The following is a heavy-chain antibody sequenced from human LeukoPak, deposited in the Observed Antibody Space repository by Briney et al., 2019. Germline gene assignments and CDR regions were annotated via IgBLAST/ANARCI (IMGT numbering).Heavy chain of an antibody. Sequence: SETLSLTCAVSGGSISSGGYSWSWIRQPPGKGLEWIGYIYHSGSTYYNPSLKSRVTISVDRSKNQFSLKLSSVTAADTAVYYCARDWAGSAAAGWFDPWGQGTLVTVSS. CDR2: IYHSGST. CDR1: GGSISSGGYS. CDR3: ARDWAGSAAAGWFDP. D-gene: IGHD6-13*01. V-gene: IGHV4-30-2*01. J-gene: IGHJ5*02.